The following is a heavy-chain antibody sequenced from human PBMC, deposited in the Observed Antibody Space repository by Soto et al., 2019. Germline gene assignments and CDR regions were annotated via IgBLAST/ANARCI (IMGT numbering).Heavy chain of an antibody. V-gene: IGHV3-33*01. CDR2: IWYDGSNK. J-gene: IGHJ4*02. CDR1: GFTFSSYG. D-gene: IGHD3-22*01. CDR3: ARDLHDSGCSDY. Sequence: QVQLVESGGGVVQPGRSLRLSCAASGFTFSSYGMHWVRQARGKGLEWVAVIWYDGSNKYYADSVKGRFTISRDNSKNTLYLQMNSLRAEDTAVYYCARDLHDSGCSDYWGQGTLVTVSS.